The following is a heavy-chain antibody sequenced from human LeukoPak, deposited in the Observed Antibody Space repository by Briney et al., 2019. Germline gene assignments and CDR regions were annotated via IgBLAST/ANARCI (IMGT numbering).Heavy chain of an antibody. CDR1: GFTFSSYS. CDR3: ARDPRGYSYGYGFDY. D-gene: IGHD5-18*01. CDR2: ISSSSSYI. Sequence: GGSLRLSCAASGFTFSSYSMNWVRQAPGKGLEWVSSISSSSSYIYYADPVKGRFTIPRDNAKNSLYLQMNSLRAEDTAVYYCARDPRGYSYGYGFDYWGQGTLVTVSS. V-gene: IGHV3-21*01. J-gene: IGHJ4*02.